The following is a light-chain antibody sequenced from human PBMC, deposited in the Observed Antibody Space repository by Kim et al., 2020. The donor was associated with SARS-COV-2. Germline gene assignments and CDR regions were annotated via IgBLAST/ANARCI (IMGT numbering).Light chain of an antibody. J-gene: IGLJ2*01. Sequence: SYELTQPPSVSVSPGQTASITCSGDKLGDKYACWYQQKPGQSPVLVIYQDSKRPSGIPERFSGSNSGNTATLTISGTQAMDEADYYCQAWDSRKVVFGGG. CDR1: KLGDKY. CDR3: QAWDSRKVV. V-gene: IGLV3-1*01. CDR2: QDS.